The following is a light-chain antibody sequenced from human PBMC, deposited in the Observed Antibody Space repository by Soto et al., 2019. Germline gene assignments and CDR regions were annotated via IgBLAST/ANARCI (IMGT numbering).Light chain of an antibody. V-gene: IGKV1-5*03. CDR1: QSISSW. Sequence: DIQMTQSPSTLSASVGDRVTITCRASQSISSWLAWYQQKPGKAPKLLIYKASSLESGVPSRFSGSGSGTEFTLTISSLQPDDFATDYCQQYNSYWTFGQGTKVAIK. CDR3: QQYNSYWT. J-gene: IGKJ1*01. CDR2: KAS.